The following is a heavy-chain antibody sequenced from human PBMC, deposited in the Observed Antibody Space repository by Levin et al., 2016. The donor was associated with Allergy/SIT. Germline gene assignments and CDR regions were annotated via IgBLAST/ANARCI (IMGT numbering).Heavy chain of an antibody. CDR3: ARHIAGARGFLY. V-gene: IGHV4-4*02. D-gene: IGHD1-26*01. Sequence: SETLSLTCAVSGDSITSDWWSWVRQPPGKGLEWIGEIYHTGNTNYNPSLKSRVIISVDKPKNLFSLRVTSVTAADTAVYYCARHIAGARGFLYWGQGTLVSVSS. CDR1: GDSITSDW. CDR2: IYHTGNT. J-gene: IGHJ4*02.